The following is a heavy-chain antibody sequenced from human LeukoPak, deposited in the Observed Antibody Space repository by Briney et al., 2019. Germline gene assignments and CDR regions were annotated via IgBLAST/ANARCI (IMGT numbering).Heavy chain of an antibody. CDR2: IYYSGST. V-gene: IGHV4-39*01. D-gene: IGHD3-22*01. J-gene: IGHJ3*02. Sequence: SETLSLTCTVSGGSISSSSYYWGWIRQPPGKGLEWIGSIYYSGSTYYNPSLKSRVTISVDTSKNQFSLKLSSVTAADTAVYYCARSPTYYYDSSGLLDAFDIWGRGTMVTVSS. CDR3: ARSPTYYYDSSGLLDAFDI. CDR1: GGSISSSSYY.